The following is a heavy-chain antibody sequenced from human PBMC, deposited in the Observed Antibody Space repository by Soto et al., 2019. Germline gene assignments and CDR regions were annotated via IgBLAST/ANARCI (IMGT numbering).Heavy chain of an antibody. J-gene: IGHJ5*02. V-gene: IGHV5-51*01. CDR2: IYPGDSDT. CDR1: GYSFTSYW. Sequence: PXXSLKIACKGSGYSFTSYWICWVLQMPGKGLEWMGIIYPGDSDTRYSPSFQGQVTISADKSISTAYLQWSSLKASDTAMYYCARLSPMPGIAAAGWAWGQGTLVTVSS. D-gene: IGHD6-13*01. CDR3: ARLSPMPGIAAAGWA.